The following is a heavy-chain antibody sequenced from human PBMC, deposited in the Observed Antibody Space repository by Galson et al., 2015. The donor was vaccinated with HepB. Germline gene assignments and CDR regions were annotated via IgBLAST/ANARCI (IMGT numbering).Heavy chain of an antibody. CDR2: VKTKIDGGTT. V-gene: IGHV3-15*01. CDR3: TTMGPPNYYYDSSGYDY. Sequence: SLRLSCAGAEFSFANTWMSWVRQAPGKGLEWVGRVKTKIDGGTTDYATPVKGGFTISRDDSKNTLFLQMNSLKTEDTAVYYCTTMGPPNYYYDSSGYDYWGQGTLVTVSS. J-gene: IGHJ4*02. D-gene: IGHD3-22*01. CDR1: EFSFANTW.